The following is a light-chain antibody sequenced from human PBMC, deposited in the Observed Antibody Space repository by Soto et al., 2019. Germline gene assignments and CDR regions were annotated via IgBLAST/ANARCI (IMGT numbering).Light chain of an antibody. J-gene: IGLJ1*01. V-gene: IGLV2-8*01. Sequence: QSALTQPPSASGSPGQSVTISCTGTSSDVGSCKFVSWYQQYPGKAPKLIIFEVSQRPSGVPERFSGFKSGNTASLTVSGLRAEDEADYYCSSCGGSNNPYVFGTGTKLTVL. CDR3: SSCGGSNNPYV. CDR2: EVS. CDR1: SSDVGSCKF.